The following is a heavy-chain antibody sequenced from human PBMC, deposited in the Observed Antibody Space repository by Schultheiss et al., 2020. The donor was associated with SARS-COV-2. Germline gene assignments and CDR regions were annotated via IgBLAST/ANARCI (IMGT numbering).Heavy chain of an antibody. D-gene: IGHD3-10*01. CDR3: ARESYYGSGSYPFDY. CDR1: GFTFSSYA. V-gene: IGHV3-21*01. J-gene: IGHJ4*02. CDR2: ISSSSSYI. Sequence: GGSLRLSCSASGFTFSSYAMHWVRQAPGKGLEWVSSISSSSSYIYYADSVKGRFTISRDNAKNSLYLQMNSLRAEDTAVYYCARESYYGSGSYPFDYWGQGTLVTVSS.